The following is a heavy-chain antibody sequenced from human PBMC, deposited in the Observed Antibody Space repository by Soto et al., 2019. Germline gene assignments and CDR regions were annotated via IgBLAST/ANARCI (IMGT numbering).Heavy chain of an antibody. CDR1: GYTFTSYD. CDR3: ARNDYSNYVS. Sequence: ASVKVSCKASGYTFTSYDINWVRQAAGQGLEWMGWMNPNSGNTGYAQKLQGRVTMTRNTSISTAYMELSSLRSEDTAVYYCARNDYSNYVSWGQGTLVTVSS. V-gene: IGHV1-8*01. J-gene: IGHJ5*02. D-gene: IGHD4-4*01. CDR2: MNPNSGNT.